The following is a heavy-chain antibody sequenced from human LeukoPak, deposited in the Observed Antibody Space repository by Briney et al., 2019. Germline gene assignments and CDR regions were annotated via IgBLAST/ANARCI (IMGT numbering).Heavy chain of an antibody. CDR3: ARAGYCSSTSCYDY. Sequence: ASVKVSCKASGYTFISYDINWVRQATGQGLEWMGWMNPNSGNTGYAQKFQGRVTITRNTSISTAYMELSSLRSEDTAVYYCARAGYCSSTSCYDYWGQGTLVTVSS. CDR2: MNPNSGNT. V-gene: IGHV1-8*01. D-gene: IGHD2-2*01. CDR1: GYTFISYD. J-gene: IGHJ4*02.